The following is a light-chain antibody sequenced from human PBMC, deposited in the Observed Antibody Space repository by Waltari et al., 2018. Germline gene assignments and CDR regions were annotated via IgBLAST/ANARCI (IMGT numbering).Light chain of an antibody. V-gene: IGLV2-8*01. J-gene: IGLJ2*01. Sequence: QSALTQPPSASGSPGQSVTISCTETSSDLGDYNYVSWYQQHPDKAPKLVIYEVNKRPSGVPDRFSGSKSGNTASLPVSGLQTEDEADYYCSSYAGSHSLHVIFGGGTKLTVL. CDR1: SSDLGDYNY. CDR2: EVN. CDR3: SSYAGSHSLHVI.